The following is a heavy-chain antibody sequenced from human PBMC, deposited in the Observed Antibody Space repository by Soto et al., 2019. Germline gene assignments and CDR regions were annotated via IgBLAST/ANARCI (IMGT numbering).Heavy chain of an antibody. CDR3: AREKITGLFDY. V-gene: IGHV4-34*01. J-gene: IGHJ4*02. D-gene: IGHD2-8*02. CDR1: GGSFSGYY. Sequence: PSETLSLTCAVYGGSFSGYYWTWIRQPPGTGLEWIGEINHSGSTNYNPSLKSRVTISVDTSKNQFSLKLTSVTAADTAVYYCAREKITGLFDYWGXGTLVTV. CDR2: INHSGST.